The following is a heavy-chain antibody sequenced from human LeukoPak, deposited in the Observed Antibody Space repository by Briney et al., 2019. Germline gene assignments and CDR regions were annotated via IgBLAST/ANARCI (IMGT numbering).Heavy chain of an antibody. CDR2: ISGSGGST. V-gene: IGHV3-23*01. D-gene: IGHD3-10*01. CDR1: GFTLSSYW. Sequence: GGSLRLSCAASGFTLSSYWMSWVRQAPGKGLEWVSAISGSGGSTYYADSVKGRFTISRDSSKNTLYLQMNSLRAEDTAVYYCAKRATYGSGSYWPFDYWGQGTLVTVSS. J-gene: IGHJ4*02. CDR3: AKRATYGSGSYWPFDY.